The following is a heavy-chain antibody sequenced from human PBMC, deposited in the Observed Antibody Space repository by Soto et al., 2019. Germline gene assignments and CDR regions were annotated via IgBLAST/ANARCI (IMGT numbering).Heavy chain of an antibody. CDR2: ISGSGSST. V-gene: IGHV3-23*01. J-gene: IGHJ4*01. Sequence: GGSLRLSCVASGLTFNKHALAWVRQAPGKGLEWVSAISGSGSSTYDSDSVKCRFTISRDNSNNTLDLHKNSLRAEDTAIYYCARTTGVITVMSAYDHWGHGTPVTV. CDR1: GLTFNKHA. D-gene: IGHD7-27*01. CDR3: ARTTGVITVMSAYDH.